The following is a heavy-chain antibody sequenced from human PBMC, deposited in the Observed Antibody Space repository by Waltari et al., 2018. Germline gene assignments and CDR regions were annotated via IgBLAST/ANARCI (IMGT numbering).Heavy chain of an antibody. J-gene: IGHJ3*02. CDR3: ARDRAAGITMVRGVIITQLDAFDI. CDR1: GGSISSGSYY. V-gene: IGHV4-61*02. D-gene: IGHD3-10*01. Sequence: QVQLQESGPGLVKPSQTLSLTCTVSGGSISSGSYYWSWLRQPAGKGLGWIGRIYTSGSTNYNPSLKSRVTISVDTSKNQFSLKLSSVTAADTAVYYCARDRAAGITMVRGVIITQLDAFDIWGQGTMVTVSS. CDR2: IYTSGST.